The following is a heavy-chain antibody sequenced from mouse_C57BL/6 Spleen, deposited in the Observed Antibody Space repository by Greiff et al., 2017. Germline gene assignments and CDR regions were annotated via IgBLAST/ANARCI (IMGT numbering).Heavy chain of an antibody. CDR3: ARPGGLYDGYLDY. Sequence: EVQLQQSGPELVKPGASVKISCKASGYTFTDYYMNWVKQSHGKSLEWIGDINPNNGGTSYNQKFKGKATLTVDKSSSTAYMELRSLTSEDSAVYYCARPGGLYDGYLDYWGQGTTLTVSS. V-gene: IGHV1-26*01. CDR1: GYTFTDYY. J-gene: IGHJ2*01. D-gene: IGHD2-3*01. CDR2: INPNNGGT.